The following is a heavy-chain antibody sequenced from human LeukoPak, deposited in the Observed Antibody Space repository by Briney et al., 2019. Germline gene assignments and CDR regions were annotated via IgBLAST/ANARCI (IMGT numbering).Heavy chain of an antibody. Sequence: SETLSLTCTVSGGSISSYYWSWIRQPPGKGLEWIGEINHSGSTNYNPSLKSRVTISVDTSKNQFSLKLSSVTAADTAVYYCARGSGTAMVRTHAFDIWGQGTMVTVSS. CDR2: INHSGST. D-gene: IGHD5-18*01. CDR1: GGSISSYY. J-gene: IGHJ3*02. CDR3: ARGSGTAMVRTHAFDI. V-gene: IGHV4-34*01.